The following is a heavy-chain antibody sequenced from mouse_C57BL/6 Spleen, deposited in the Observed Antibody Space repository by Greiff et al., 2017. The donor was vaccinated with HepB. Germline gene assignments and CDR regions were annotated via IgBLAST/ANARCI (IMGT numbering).Heavy chain of an antibody. CDR2: INPNNGGT. Sequence: EVQLQQSGPELVKPGASVKIPCKASGYTFTDYNMDWVKQSHGKSLEWIGDINPNNGGTIYNQKFKGKATLTVDKSSSTAYMELRSLTSEDTAVYYCARRDYEDYLYAMDYWGQGTSVTVSS. CDR1: GYTFTDYN. CDR3: ARRDYEDYLYAMDY. V-gene: IGHV1-18*01. D-gene: IGHD2-4*01. J-gene: IGHJ4*01.